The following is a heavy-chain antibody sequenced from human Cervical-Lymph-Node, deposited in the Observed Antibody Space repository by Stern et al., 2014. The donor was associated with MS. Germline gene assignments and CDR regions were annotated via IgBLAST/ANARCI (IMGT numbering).Heavy chain of an antibody. D-gene: IGHD3-10*01. V-gene: IGHV1-24*01. CDR3: ATDRGVK. Sequence: QVQLVQSGAEVKKPGASATLSCNVSGNPLGASAIHCLRQLPPSGLEWRGQFDPEDGETVYAQRLQGRLTMTEDTNTGTAYMTLTALTSYDTAVYYCATDRGVKWGPGTLVAVSS. CDR1: GNPLGASA. CDR2: FDPEDGET. J-gene: IGHJ4*02.